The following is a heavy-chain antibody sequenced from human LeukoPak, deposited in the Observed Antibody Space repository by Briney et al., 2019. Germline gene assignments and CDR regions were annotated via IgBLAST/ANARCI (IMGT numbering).Heavy chain of an antibody. CDR1: GFTFSGHW. CDR2: INGDGTAT. CDR3: AKDKWWGASDH. D-gene: IGHD2-8*01. Sequence: GGSLRLSCAASGFTFSGHWMHWVPQTPGKGLVWVADINGDGTATNYAGSVKGRFTISRDNAKNTLYLQMNTLRAEDTAVYYCAKDKWWGASDHWGQGSLVTVSS. V-gene: IGHV3-74*01. J-gene: IGHJ4*02.